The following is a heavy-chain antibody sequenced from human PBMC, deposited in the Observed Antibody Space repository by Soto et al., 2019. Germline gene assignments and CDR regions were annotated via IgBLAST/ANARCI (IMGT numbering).Heavy chain of an antibody. Sequence: ASVKVSCKASGYTFTGYYMHWVRQAPGQGLEWMGWINPNSGGTNYAQKFQGWVTMTRDTSISTAYMELSRLRSDDTAVYYCARWYSSSSELYYYGMDVWGQGTTVTVSS. CDR1: GYTFTGYY. CDR3: ARWYSSSSELYYYGMDV. D-gene: IGHD6-6*01. CDR2: INPNSGGT. J-gene: IGHJ6*02. V-gene: IGHV1-2*04.